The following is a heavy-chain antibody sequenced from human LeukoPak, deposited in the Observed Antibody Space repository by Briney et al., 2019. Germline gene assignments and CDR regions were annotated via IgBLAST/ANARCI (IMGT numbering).Heavy chain of an antibody. D-gene: IGHD3-16*02. V-gene: IGHV3-15*01. CDR2: IKSKTDGGTT. CDR1: GFTFSNAW. J-gene: IGHJ4*02. CDR3: SAVVGKSDLDF. Sequence: GGSLRLSCVASGFTFSNAWMSWVRQAPGKGLEWVGRIKSKTDGGTTDYAAPVKGRFTISRDDSKNTLYLQMNSLKTEDIAVYRCSAVVGKSDLDFWGQGTLVTVSS.